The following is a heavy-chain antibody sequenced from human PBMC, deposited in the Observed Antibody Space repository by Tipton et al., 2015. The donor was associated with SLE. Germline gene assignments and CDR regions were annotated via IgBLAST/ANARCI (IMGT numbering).Heavy chain of an antibody. J-gene: IGHJ4*02. D-gene: IGHD2-2*01. CDR3: ARERYCSGASCYAPDY. CDR1: GGSISSGTYY. CDR2: ILSSGST. Sequence: LRLSCTVSGGSISSGTYYWTWIRQPAGKGLEWIGRILSSGSTNYNPALRSRVTISGHTSKNQFSLKLKSVTAADSAVYYCARERYCSGASCYAPDYWGQGTLVTVSS. V-gene: IGHV4-61*02.